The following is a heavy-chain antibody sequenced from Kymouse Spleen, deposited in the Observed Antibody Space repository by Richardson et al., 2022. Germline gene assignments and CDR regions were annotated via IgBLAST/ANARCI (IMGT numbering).Heavy chain of an antibody. D-gene: IGHD4-23*01. Sequence: QLQLQESGPGLVKPSETLSLTCTVSGGSISSSSYYWGWIRQPPGKGLEWIGSIYYSGSTYYNPSLKSRVTISVDTSKNQFSLKLSSVTAADTAVYYCARQTTVVTPYFDYWGQGTLVTVSS. CDR2: IYYSGST. V-gene: IGHV4-39*01. CDR3: ARQTTVVTPYFDY. J-gene: IGHJ4*02. CDR1: GGSISSSSYY.